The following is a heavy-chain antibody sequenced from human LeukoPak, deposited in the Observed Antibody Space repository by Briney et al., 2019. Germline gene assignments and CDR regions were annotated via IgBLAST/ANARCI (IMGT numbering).Heavy chain of an antibody. CDR2: IYYSGSA. CDR1: GGSISSSSYY. J-gene: IGHJ4*02. CDR3: ARRRTMFGYFAGEFDY. Sequence: SETLSLTCSVSGGSISSSSYYWGWIRQPPGKGLEWIGSIYYSGSANNNPSLKSRVTISVDTSKNQFSLKLSSVTAADTAVYYCARRRTMFGYFAGEFDYWGQGTLVTVSS. D-gene: IGHD3-10*02. V-gene: IGHV4-39*01.